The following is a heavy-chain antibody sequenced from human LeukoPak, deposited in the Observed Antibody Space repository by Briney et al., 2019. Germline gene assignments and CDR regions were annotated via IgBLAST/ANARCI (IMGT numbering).Heavy chain of an antibody. CDR1: GYTFTGYY. J-gene: IGHJ5*02. CDR3: ARSEASYYYGSGSRTTAFDP. D-gene: IGHD3-10*01. CDR2: INPNSGGT. Sequence: ASVKVFCKASGYTFTGYYMHWVRQAPGQGLEWMGRINPNSGGTNYAQKFQGRVTMTRDTSISTAYMELSRLRSGDTAVYYCARSEASYYYGSGSRTTAFDPWGQGTLVAVSS. V-gene: IGHV1-2*06.